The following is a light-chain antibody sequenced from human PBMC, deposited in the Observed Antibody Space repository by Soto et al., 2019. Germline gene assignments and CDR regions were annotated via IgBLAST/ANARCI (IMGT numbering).Light chain of an antibody. CDR2: AAS. J-gene: IGKJ5*01. V-gene: IGKV1-9*01. Sequence: IQLTQSPASLSVSFGDRVTITCRASQGVSSYLAWYQQKAGKAPKLLIYAASTLQSGVPSRFSGSASGTDSTLTISSLKPEDFATYYCQQLNSYPTFGQGTRLEIK. CDR1: QGVSSY. CDR3: QQLNSYPT.